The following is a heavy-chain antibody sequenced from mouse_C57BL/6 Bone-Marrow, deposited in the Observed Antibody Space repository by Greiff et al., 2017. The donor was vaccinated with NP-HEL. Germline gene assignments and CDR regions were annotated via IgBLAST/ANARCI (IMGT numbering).Heavy chain of an antibody. CDR1: GFTFSSYG. Sequence: EVKLVESGGDLVKPGGSLKLSCAASGFTFSSYGMSWVRQTPDKRLEWVATISSGGSYTYYPDSVKGRFTISRDNAKNTLYLQMSSLKSEDTAMYYCASIYYDYDYWGQGTTLTVSS. J-gene: IGHJ2*01. CDR2: ISSGGSYT. V-gene: IGHV5-6*01. CDR3: ASIYYDYDY. D-gene: IGHD2-4*01.